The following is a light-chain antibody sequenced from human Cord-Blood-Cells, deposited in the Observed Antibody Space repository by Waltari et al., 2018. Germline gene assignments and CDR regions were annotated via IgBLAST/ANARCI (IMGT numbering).Light chain of an antibody. V-gene: IGKV1-39*01. CDR1: QSISSY. Sequence: VGDRVTITCRASQSISSYLNWYQQKPGKAPKLLIYAASSLQSGVPSRFSGSGSGTDFTLTISSLQPEDFATYYCQQSYSTLMYTFGQGTKLEIK. CDR2: AAS. CDR3: QQSYSTLMYT. J-gene: IGKJ2*01.